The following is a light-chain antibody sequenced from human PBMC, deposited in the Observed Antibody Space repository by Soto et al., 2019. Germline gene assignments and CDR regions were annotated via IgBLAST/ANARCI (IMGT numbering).Light chain of an antibody. J-gene: IGLJ1*01. CDR1: SSDVGSYHY. Sequence: QSALTQPASVSGSPGQSITISCTGTSSDVGSYHYVSWFQQHPGKAPKLIIFEVSDRPSGVPDRFSGSKSGNTASLTISGLQAADEVDYYCSLYTSENTYVFGTGTKVTVL. V-gene: IGLV2-14*01. CDR2: EVS. CDR3: SLYTSENTYV.